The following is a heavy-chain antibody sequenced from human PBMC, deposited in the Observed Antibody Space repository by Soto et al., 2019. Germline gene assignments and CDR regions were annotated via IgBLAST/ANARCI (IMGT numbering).Heavy chain of an antibody. J-gene: IGHJ4*02. V-gene: IGHV3-30*03. CDR1: GFNFSAYG. D-gene: IGHD1-26*01. CDR3: RVGVAD. Sequence: QVQLVESGGGVVQPGRSLRLSCAASGFNFSAYGMHWVRQAPGTGPELVALLSFDASKKYYADSVKGRFTISRDTSRNTLYLQMNSLRVEDTAVYYCRVGVADWGQGTRVTVSS. CDR2: LSFDASKK.